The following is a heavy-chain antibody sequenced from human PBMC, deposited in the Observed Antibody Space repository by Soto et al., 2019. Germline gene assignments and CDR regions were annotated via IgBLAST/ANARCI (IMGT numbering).Heavy chain of an antibody. V-gene: IGHV3-30*03. CDR1: GFTFDDYG. D-gene: IGHD4-17*01. J-gene: IGHJ4*02. Sequence: LRLSCAASGFTFDDYGMSWVRQAPGKGLEWVAVISYDGSNKYYADSVKGRFTISRDNSKNTLYLQMNSLKAEDTAVYYCAREVTMVTKYGLDYWGQGTRVTVSS. CDR3: AREVTMVTKYGLDY. CDR2: ISYDGSNK.